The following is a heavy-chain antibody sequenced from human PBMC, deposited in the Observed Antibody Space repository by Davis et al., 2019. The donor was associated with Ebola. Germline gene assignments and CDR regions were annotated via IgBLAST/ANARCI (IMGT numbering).Heavy chain of an antibody. CDR3: TRRLGDRAFRYDY. CDR1: GFTFSDAW. D-gene: IGHD5-12*01. CDR2: IKRKTDGGTT. J-gene: IGHJ4*02. Sequence: PGGSLRLSCAASGFTFSDAWMSWVRQAPGKGLEWVGRIKRKTDGGTTDYTAPVEGRFTISRDDSKNTLYLQMNSLETEDTAVYYCTRRLGDRAFRYDYWGQGTLVTVSS. V-gene: IGHV3-15*01.